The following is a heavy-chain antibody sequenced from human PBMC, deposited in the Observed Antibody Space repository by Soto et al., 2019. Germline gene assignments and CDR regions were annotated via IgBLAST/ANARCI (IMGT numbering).Heavy chain of an antibody. D-gene: IGHD6-13*01. CDR1: GGSISSYY. CDR3: ALTPRGAAAGQPYYYGMDV. V-gene: IGHV4-59*01. J-gene: IGHJ6*02. CDR2: IYYSGST. Sequence: SETLSLTCTVSGGSISSYYWSWIRQPPGKGLEWIGYIYYSGSTNYNPSLKSRVTISVDTSKNQFSLKLSSVTAADTAVYYCALTPRGAAAGQPYYYGMDVWGQGTTVTVSS.